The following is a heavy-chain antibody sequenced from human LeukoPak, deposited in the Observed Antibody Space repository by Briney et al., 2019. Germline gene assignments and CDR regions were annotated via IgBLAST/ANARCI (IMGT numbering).Heavy chain of an antibody. CDR2: INHSGST. V-gene: IGHV4-34*01. D-gene: IGHD3-9*01. J-gene: IGHJ3*02. CDR3: ASGYDILTGLDAFDI. Sequence: SETPSLTCAVYGGSFSGYYWSWIRQPPGKGLEWIGEINHSGSTNYNPSLKSRVTISVDKSKNQFSLKLSSVTAADTAVYYCASGYDILTGLDAFDIWGQGTMVTVSS. CDR1: GGSFSGYY.